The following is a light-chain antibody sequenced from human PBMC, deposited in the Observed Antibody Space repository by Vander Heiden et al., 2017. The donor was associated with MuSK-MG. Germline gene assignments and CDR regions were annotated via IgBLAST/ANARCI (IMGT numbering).Light chain of an antibody. Sequence: QSVLTHAPSVAGAPGQRVTISCPGSSSNIGAGSQLHWYQQLPGTAPKRLIFGNSNRTAGVPDRFSDSKSGTSASLAITGLQAEDEADYYCQSYDSSLSGPVVFGGGTKLTVL. CDR3: QSYDSSLSGPVV. CDR2: GNS. J-gene: IGLJ2*01. CDR1: SSNIGAGSQ. V-gene: IGLV1-40*01.